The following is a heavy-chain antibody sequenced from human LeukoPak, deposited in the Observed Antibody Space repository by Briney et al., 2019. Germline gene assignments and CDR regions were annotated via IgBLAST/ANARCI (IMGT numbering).Heavy chain of an antibody. V-gene: IGHV5-51*01. D-gene: IGHD1-14*01. CDR1: GYKFTSYW. Sequence: GESLKISCKASGYKFTSYWIAWVRQMLGYGLEWIGSLYPIDSDKTYSPSFQGQVTMSADRSISTAYLQWSSLKASDTAMYYCVRQKIEPGTSQLRTFDAWGQGTLVSVSS. CDR3: VRQKIEPGTSQLRTFDA. J-gene: IGHJ4*02. CDR2: LYPIDSDK.